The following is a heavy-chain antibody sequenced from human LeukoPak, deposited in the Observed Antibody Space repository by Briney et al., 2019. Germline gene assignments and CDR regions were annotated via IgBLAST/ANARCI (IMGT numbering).Heavy chain of an antibody. CDR3: ARAHLTGVDAFDI. CDR1: GFTFTMFS. V-gene: IGHV3-48*01. Sequence: PGGSLRLSCAASGFTFTMFSMNWLRQAPGKGLEWIAFIRGRSDTTYYADSVQGRFTISRDNAEDSVYLQMNSLRAEDTAVYYCARAHLTGVDAFDIWGHGTMVTVSS. J-gene: IGHJ3*02. CDR2: IRGRSDTT. D-gene: IGHD2-8*01.